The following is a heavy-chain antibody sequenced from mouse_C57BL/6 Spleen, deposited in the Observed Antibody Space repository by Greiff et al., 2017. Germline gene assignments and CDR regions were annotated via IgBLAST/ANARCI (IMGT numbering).Heavy chain of an antibody. Sequence: VQLQQSGPGLVAPSQSPSITCTVSGFSLTSSGVDWVRQSPGKGLAWLGVIWGVGSTNYNSALKSRMSISKDNSKSQVFLKMNSLQTDDTAMYCCARLYGLFAYWGQGTLVTVSA. CDR2: IWGVGST. D-gene: IGHD2-12*01. CDR1: GFSLTSSG. V-gene: IGHV2-6*01. J-gene: IGHJ3*01. CDR3: ARLYGLFAY.